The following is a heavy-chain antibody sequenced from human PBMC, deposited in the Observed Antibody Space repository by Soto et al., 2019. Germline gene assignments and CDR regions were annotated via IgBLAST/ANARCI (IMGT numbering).Heavy chain of an antibody. CDR2: TYYRSKWYN. D-gene: IGHD3-16*01. V-gene: IGHV6-1*01. CDR3: ARLIGNSWLDS. J-gene: IGHJ5*01. Sequence: SQTLSVTCAISGDSVSTNSATGDWIRPSPSRGLEWLVRTYYRSKWYNDYAVSVKGRITINPDTSNNQLSLQLNSVTPDDTAVYYCARLIGNSWLDSWGQGTLVTVSS. CDR1: GDSVSTNSAT.